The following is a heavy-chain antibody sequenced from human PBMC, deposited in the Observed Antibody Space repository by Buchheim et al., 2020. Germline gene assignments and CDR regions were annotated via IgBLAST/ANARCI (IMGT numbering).Heavy chain of an antibody. V-gene: IGHV4-31*03. D-gene: IGHD4-17*01. CDR2: IYFTGTT. J-gene: IGHJ4*02. CDR3: ARLRSVTYFDS. Sequence: QVQLQESGPGLVKPSQTLSVTCTVSGASISSGPYYWAWLRQHPGKGLEYLGYIYFTGTTYYNPSLERRFRISVDPSLQQFPLEVSSVTAADTAVYYCARLRSVTYFDSWGPGTL. CDR1: GASISSGPYY.